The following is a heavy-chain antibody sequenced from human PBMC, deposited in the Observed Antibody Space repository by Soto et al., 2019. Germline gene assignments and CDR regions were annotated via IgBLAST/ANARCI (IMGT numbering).Heavy chain of an antibody. D-gene: IGHD6-19*01. CDR1: GDSISSSKW. CDR2: TLHSGDT. CDR3: AYSPGWFRQDV. Sequence: QVQLQESGPGLVKPSGTLSLTCAVSGDSISSSKWWTWVGQPPGKGLEWIGDTLHSGDTTYNPSLKRRIFISVDKSKSLSSLELTSVTAADTGVYYCAYSPGWFRQDVWGQGTLVIVSP. V-gene: IGHV4-4*02. J-gene: IGHJ3*01.